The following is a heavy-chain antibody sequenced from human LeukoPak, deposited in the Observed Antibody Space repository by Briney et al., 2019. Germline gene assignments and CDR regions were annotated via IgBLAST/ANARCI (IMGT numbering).Heavy chain of an antibody. CDR1: GFTFSSYS. Sequence: GGSLRLSCAASGFTFSSYSINWVRQAPGKGLEWVSSISTSSSYIYYTDSVKGRFTISRDNAKNSLYLQMNSLRAEDTAVYFCVKGNSGSNAFDIWGQGTMVTVSS. CDR2: ISTSSSYI. V-gene: IGHV3-21*01. D-gene: IGHD3-22*01. J-gene: IGHJ3*02. CDR3: VKGNSGSNAFDI.